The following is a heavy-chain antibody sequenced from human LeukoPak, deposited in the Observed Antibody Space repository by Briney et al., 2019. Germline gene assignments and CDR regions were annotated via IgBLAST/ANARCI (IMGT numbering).Heavy chain of an antibody. CDR1: GYTFTSYG. J-gene: IGHJ6*02. CDR3: ARDITAAYYYYYGMDV. CDR2: ICAYNGNT. V-gene: IGHV1-18*01. D-gene: IGHD3-10*01. Sequence: ASVKVSCKASGYTFTSYGISWVRQAPGQGLEWMGWICAYNGNTNYAQKLQGRVTITADKSTSTAYMELSSLRSEDTAVYYCARDITAAYYYYYGMDVWGQGTTVTVSS.